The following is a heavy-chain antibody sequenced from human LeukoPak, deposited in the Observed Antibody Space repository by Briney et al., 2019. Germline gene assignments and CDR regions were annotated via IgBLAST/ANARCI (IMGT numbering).Heavy chain of an antibody. CDR3: ARASYYYDSSGYYHPFDY. Sequence: GASVKVSCKASGGTFSSYAISWVRQAPGQGLEWMGGIIPIFGTASYAQKFQGRVTITADESTSTAYMELSSLRSEDTAVYYCARASYYYDSSGYYHPFDYWGQGTLVTVSS. D-gene: IGHD3-22*01. CDR2: IIPIFGTA. V-gene: IGHV1-69*13. CDR1: GGTFSSYA. J-gene: IGHJ4*02.